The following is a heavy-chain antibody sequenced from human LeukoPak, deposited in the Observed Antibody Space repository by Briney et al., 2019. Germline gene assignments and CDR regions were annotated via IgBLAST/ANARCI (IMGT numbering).Heavy chain of an antibody. CDR2: IYYSGST. J-gene: IGHJ4*02. CDR1: GGSVGSYY. V-gene: IGHV4-59*02. CDR3: ARRYCSSTSCFYYFDY. D-gene: IGHD2-2*01. Sequence: PSETLSLTCTVSGGSVGSYYWTWIRQPPGKGLEWIGYIYYSGSTNYNPSLKSRVTISLDTSKNQISLRLSSMTAADTAVYYCARRYCSSTSCFYYFDYWGQGTLVTVSS.